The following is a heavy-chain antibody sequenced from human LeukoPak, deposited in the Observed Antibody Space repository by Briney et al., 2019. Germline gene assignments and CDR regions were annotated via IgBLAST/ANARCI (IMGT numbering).Heavy chain of an antibody. CDR2: IYHSGST. CDR3: ARNLAARTYYYYYYMDV. CDR1: GGSISSYY. J-gene: IGHJ6*03. D-gene: IGHD6-19*01. Sequence: SETLSLTCTVSGGSISSYYWSWIRQPPGKGLEWIGYIYHSGSTYYNPSLKSRVTISVDRSKNQFSLKLSSVTAADTAAYYCARNLAARTYYYYYYMDVWGKGTTVTVSS. V-gene: IGHV4-59*12.